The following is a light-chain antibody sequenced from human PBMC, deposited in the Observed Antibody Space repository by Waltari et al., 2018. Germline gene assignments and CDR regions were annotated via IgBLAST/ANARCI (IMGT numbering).Light chain of an antibody. CDR2: DAS. CDR1: QNVSRN. CDR3: HQYNNWRPWT. J-gene: IGKJ1*01. V-gene: IGKV3-15*01. Sequence: ETVMTQSPATLFSSPGEKATLSCKASQNVSRNLAWYQQKPGQPPRLLMYDASTKATGIPARCIGSGSDIEFTLTISSLQSEDAAVYYCHQYNNWRPWTFGQGTKGEIK.